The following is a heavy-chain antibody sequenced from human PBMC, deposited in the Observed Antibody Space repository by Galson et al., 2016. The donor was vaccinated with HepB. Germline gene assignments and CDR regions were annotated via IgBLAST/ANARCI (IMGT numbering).Heavy chain of an antibody. CDR3: ARGMDGTGYSAPGH. D-gene: IGHD3-9*01. CDR1: GFTFSSYS. CDR2: ISSSLDYI. Sequence: SLRLSCAASGFTFSSYSMKWVRQAPGKGLEWVSSISSSLDYIYYADSLKGRFTISRDNAKNSLYLQMNNLRVEDTAVYYCARGMDGTGYSAPGHWGQGTLVTVSS. J-gene: IGHJ4*02. V-gene: IGHV3-21*01.